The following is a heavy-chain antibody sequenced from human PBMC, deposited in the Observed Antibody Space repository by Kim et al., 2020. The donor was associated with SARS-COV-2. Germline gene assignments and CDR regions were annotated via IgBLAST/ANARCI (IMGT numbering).Heavy chain of an antibody. J-gene: IGHJ6*02. Sequence: GGSLRLSCAASGFTFSSYAMSWVRQAPGKGLEWVSAISGSGGSTYYADSVKGRFTISRDNSKNTLYLQMNSLRAEDTAVYYCANRGIAAAGTSRYYGMDVWGQGTTVTVSS. V-gene: IGHV3-23*01. CDR2: ISGSGGST. CDR1: GFTFSSYA. CDR3: ANRGIAAAGTSRYYGMDV. D-gene: IGHD6-13*01.